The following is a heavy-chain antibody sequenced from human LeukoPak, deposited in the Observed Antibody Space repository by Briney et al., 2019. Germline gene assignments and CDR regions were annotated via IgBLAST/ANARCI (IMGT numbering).Heavy chain of an antibody. D-gene: IGHD3-3*01. J-gene: IGHJ6*03. Sequence: VASVNVSCKASGYTLTGYYIHWVRQAPGQGLEWMGIINPSGGSTSYAQKFQGRVTMTRDTSTSTVYMELGSLRSEDTAVYYCARDPKYTIFGVVITYYYYYMDVWGKGTTVTVSS. CDR1: GYTLTGYY. CDR2: INPSGGST. CDR3: ARDPKYTIFGVVITYYYYYMDV. V-gene: IGHV1-46*01.